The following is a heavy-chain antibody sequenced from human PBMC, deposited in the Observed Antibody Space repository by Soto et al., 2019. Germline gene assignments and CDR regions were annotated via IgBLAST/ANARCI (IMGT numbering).Heavy chain of an antibody. CDR1: GYTFTSYG. D-gene: IGHD1-1*01. CDR3: ARVSAAIRPSVAGTTFDY. V-gene: IGHV1-18*01. Sequence: QVQLVQSGAEVKKPGASVKVSCKASGYTFTSYGISWVRQAPGQGLEWMGWISAYNGNTNYAQKLQGRVTMTTDTYTSTAYMELMSLRSDDTAVYYCARVSAAIRPSVAGTTFDYWGQGTLVTVSS. CDR2: ISAYNGNT. J-gene: IGHJ4*02.